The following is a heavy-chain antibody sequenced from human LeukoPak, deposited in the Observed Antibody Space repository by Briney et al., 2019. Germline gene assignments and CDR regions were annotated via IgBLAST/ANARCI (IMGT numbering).Heavy chain of an antibody. D-gene: IGHD3-3*01. V-gene: IGHV3-33*03. CDR2: IWYDGSNK. CDR1: GFTFSSYC. J-gene: IGHJ5*02. CDR3: AKFIRDYDFWSGSYRAQWFDP. Sequence: PGRSRRLSCAASGFTFSSYCMHWVRQAPGKGLEWVAVIWYDGSNKYYADSVTGRFTISRDNSKDTLYPQMSSLRAEDRAVYYCAKFIRDYDFWSGSYRAQWFDPWGQGTLVTVSS.